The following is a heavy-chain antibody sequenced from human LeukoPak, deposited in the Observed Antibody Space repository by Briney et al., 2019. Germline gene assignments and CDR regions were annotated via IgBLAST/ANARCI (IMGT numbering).Heavy chain of an antibody. D-gene: IGHD3-10*01. Sequence: GGSLRLSCAASGFTFTDYYMSWIRQAPGKGLEWLSYISSSGSTIYYADSVKGRFTISRDNAKNSLYLQMNSLRAEDTAVYYCARSLLWFGELYPYYFDYWGQGTLVTVSS. J-gene: IGHJ4*02. CDR1: GFTFTDYY. CDR3: ARSLLWFGELYPYYFDY. CDR2: ISSSGSTI. V-gene: IGHV3-11*01.